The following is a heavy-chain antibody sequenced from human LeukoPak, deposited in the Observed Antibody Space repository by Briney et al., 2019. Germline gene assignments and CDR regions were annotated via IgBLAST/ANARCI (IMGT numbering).Heavy chain of an antibody. CDR3: ARDRDCSGGSCYGIDP. Sequence: GGSLRLSCAASGFTVSSNYMSWVRQAPGKGLEWVSVIYSGGSTYYADSVKGRFTISRDNSKNTQYLQMNSLRAEDTAVYYRARDRDCSGGSCYGIDPWGQGTLVTVSS. CDR1: GFTVSSNY. V-gene: IGHV3-66*01. CDR2: IYSGGST. J-gene: IGHJ5*02. D-gene: IGHD2-15*01.